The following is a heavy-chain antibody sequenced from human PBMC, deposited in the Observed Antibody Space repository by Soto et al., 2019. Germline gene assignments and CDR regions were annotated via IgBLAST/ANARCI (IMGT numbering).Heavy chain of an antibody. D-gene: IGHD3-10*01. CDR3: ARGITMVRGVVYYFDY. CDR2: IYYSGST. J-gene: IGHJ4*02. V-gene: IGHV4-30-4*01. Sequence: PSETLSLTCTVSGGSISSGDYYWSWIRQPPGKGLEWIGYIYYSGSTYYNPSLNSRVTISVDTSKNQFSLKLSSVTAADTAVYYCARGITMVRGVVYYFDYWGQGTLVTVSS. CDR1: GGSISSGDYY.